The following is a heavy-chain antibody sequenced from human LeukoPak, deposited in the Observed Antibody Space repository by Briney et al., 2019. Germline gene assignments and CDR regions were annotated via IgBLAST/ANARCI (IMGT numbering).Heavy chain of an antibody. V-gene: IGHV3-7*01. CDR2: IKQDGSTK. Sequence: GGSLRLSCATSGFTFSTYWMSWVRQIPGKGLEWVANIKQDGSTKYYVDSVKGRFTVSRDNSKNTLYLQMNSLRPEDTAVYYCAKVRVGTAHFDYWGQGTLVTVSS. CDR3: AKVRVGTAHFDY. CDR1: GFTFSTYW. D-gene: IGHD2-15*01. J-gene: IGHJ4*02.